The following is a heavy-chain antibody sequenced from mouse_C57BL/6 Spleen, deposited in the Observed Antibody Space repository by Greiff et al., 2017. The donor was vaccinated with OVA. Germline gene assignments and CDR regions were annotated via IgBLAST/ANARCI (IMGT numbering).Heavy chain of an antibody. D-gene: IGHD3-2*02. J-gene: IGHJ2*01. CDR1: GYTFTSYW. V-gene: IGHV1-50*01. Sequence: QVQLQQPGAELVKPGASVKLSCKASGYTFTSYWMQWVKQRPGQGLEWIGEIDPSDSYTNYNQKFKGKATLTVDTSSSTAYMQLISLTSEDSAVYYCARTAQATFDYWGQGTTLTVSS. CDR3: ARTAQATFDY. CDR2: IDPSDSYT.